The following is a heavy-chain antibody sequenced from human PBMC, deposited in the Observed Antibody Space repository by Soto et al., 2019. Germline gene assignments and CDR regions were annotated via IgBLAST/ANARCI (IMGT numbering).Heavy chain of an antibody. D-gene: IGHD6-19*01. CDR3: ARAQYSSGWYRTNYYYYGMDV. Sequence: RASVKVSCKASGYTFTGYYMHWVRQAPGQVLEWMGWINLNSGGTNYAQKFQGRVTMTRDTSISTAYMELSRLRSDDTAVYYCARAQYSSGWYRTNYYYYGMDVWGQGTTVTVSS. J-gene: IGHJ6*02. CDR1: GYTFTGYY. CDR2: INLNSGGT. V-gene: IGHV1-2*02.